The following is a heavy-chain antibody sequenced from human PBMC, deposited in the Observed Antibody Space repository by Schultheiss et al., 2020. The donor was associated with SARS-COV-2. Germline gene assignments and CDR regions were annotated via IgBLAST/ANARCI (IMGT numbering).Heavy chain of an antibody. CDR2: ISGSGGST. CDR3: AKDCYYDSSGYGMDV. V-gene: IGHV3-23*01. J-gene: IGHJ6*02. Sequence: GGSLRLSCAASGFTFSSYWMSWVRQAPGKGLEWVSGISGSGGSTYYADSVKGRFTISRDNSKNTLYLQMNSLRAEDTAVYYCAKDCYYDSSGYGMDVWGQGTTVTVSS. CDR1: GFTFSSYW. D-gene: IGHD3-22*01.